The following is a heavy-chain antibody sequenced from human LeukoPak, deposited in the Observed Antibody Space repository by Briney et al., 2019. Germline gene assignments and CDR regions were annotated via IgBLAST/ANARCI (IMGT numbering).Heavy chain of an antibody. V-gene: IGHV1-18*01. D-gene: IGHD4-17*01. CDR2: ISAYNGNT. J-gene: IGHJ5*02. Sequence: ASVKVSCKASGYTFTSYGISWVRPAPGQGLEWMGWISAYNGNTNYAQKLQGRVTMTTDTSTSTAYMELRSLRSDDTAVYYCARDHDYGDYGNWFDPWGQGTLVTVSS. CDR3: ARDHDYGDYGNWFDP. CDR1: GYTFTSYG.